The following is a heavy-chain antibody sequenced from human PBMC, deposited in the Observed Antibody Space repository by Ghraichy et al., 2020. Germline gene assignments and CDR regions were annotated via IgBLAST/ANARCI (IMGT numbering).Heavy chain of an antibody. V-gene: IGHV2-5*01. CDR1: GFSLSTSGVG. J-gene: IGHJ4*02. CDR2: VYWNDDK. Sequence: TLSLTLTCTFSGFSLSTSGVGVGWIRQPPGKALEWLALVYWNDDKRFSPSLKNRLTITKDTSKDQVVLAMTDMDPVDTATYYCARRRDYSQFDHWGQGTLVTVSS. CDR3: ARRRDYSQFDH. D-gene: IGHD4-11*01.